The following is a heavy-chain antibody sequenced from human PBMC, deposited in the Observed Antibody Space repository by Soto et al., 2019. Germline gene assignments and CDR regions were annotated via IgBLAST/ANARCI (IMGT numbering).Heavy chain of an antibody. V-gene: IGHV3-21*02. CDR2: ISMSSSDI. J-gene: IGHJ6*02. CDR3: VRDTGFYDDAGQKYYYGMDV. Sequence: QLVASGGGLVKPGGSLRLSCAASGFTFSGYTMNWVRLAPGPGLEWVSSISMSSSDIYYADSVKGRFTISRDNAKNSLSLQMNSLRAEDTAVYYCVRDTGFYDDAGQKYYYGMDVWGQGTTVTVS. D-gene: IGHD3-22*01. CDR1: GFTFSGYT.